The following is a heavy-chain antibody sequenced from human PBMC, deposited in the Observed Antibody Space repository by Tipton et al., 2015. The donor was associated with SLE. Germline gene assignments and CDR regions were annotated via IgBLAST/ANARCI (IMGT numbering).Heavy chain of an antibody. CDR2: IYYSGTT. Sequence: GLVKPSETLSLTCNVSGGSISSRNYYWGWIRQPPGKGLEWIGNIYYSGTTYYNPSLKSRVTISLDTSKNRFSLRLTSVTAADTAVYFCARLQFIFGGMDVLGKGTTVTVSS. D-gene: IGHD3-3*01. CDR3: ARLQFIFGGMDV. J-gene: IGHJ6*04. CDR1: GGSISSRNYY. V-gene: IGHV4-39*07.